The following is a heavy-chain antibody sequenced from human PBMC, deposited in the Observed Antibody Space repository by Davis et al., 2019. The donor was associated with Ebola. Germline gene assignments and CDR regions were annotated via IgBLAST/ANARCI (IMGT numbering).Heavy chain of an antibody. CDR2: INHSGSI. J-gene: IGHJ4*02. V-gene: IGHV4-34*01. D-gene: IGHD3-3*01. CDR3: AGGLRGITIFGVVTYYWDLDY. CDR1: GGSFSGYH. Sequence: SETLSLTCAVYGGSFSGYHWTWIRQPPGKGLEWIGEINHSGSINYNPSLKSRVTISVDTSKNQFSLRLTSVTAADTAVYYCAGGLRGITIFGVVTYYWDLDYWGQGTLVTVSS.